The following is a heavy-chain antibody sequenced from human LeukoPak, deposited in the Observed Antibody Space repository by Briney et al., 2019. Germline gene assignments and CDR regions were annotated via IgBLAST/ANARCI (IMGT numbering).Heavy chain of an antibody. D-gene: IGHD6-6*01. Sequence: SVKVSCKASGGTFSSYAISWVRQASGQGLEWMGGIIPIFGTANYAQKFQGRVTITADESTSTAYMELSSLRSEDTAVYYCARGESIAAPYFDYWGQGTLVTVSS. J-gene: IGHJ4*02. V-gene: IGHV1-69*01. CDR2: IIPIFGTA. CDR3: ARGESIAAPYFDY. CDR1: GGTFSSYA.